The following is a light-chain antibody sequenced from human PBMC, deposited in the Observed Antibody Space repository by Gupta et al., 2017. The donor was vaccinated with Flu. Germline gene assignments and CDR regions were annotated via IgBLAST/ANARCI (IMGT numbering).Light chain of an antibody. Sequence: GTLSLSPGERATLACRASQSFTSNYLAWYQPKPGQAPRLLIYGASSRATGIPDRFSASGSGTDFTLTISRLEPEDFAVYFCQHYLNSPRTFGQGTKVEIK. CDR3: QHYLNSPRT. CDR1: QSFTSNY. CDR2: GAS. V-gene: IGKV3-20*01. J-gene: IGKJ1*01.